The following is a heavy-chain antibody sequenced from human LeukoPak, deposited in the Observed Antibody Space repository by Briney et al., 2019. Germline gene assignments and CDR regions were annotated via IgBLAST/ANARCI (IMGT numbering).Heavy chain of an antibody. CDR3: AKVLSTTLDYWYGMHV. D-gene: IGHD4/OR15-4a*01. CDR2: ISASGDRT. CDR1: GFTFNTYP. Sequence: GGSLRLSCAASGFTFNTYPMVWVRQTPGKRLESISSISASGDRTYYADSVKGRFTISRDNSKNTLSLQTNGLRAENTAVYYCAKVLSTTLDYWYGMHVWGRGTMV. J-gene: IGHJ6*02. V-gene: IGHV3-23*01.